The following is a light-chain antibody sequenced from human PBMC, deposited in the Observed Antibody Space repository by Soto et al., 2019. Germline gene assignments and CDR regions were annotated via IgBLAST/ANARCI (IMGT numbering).Light chain of an antibody. CDR3: QQSFITPPLT. CDR2: GAS. Sequence: DIQMSQSPSSLSASIGDRITITCRASQSISTYLNWYQQKPGIAPRLLIYGASTLQNGVPSRFSGSGSATDYTLTINSLQPEDFATYYCQQSFITPPLTFGGGTTVEMK. CDR1: QSISTY. V-gene: IGKV1-39*01. J-gene: IGKJ4*01.